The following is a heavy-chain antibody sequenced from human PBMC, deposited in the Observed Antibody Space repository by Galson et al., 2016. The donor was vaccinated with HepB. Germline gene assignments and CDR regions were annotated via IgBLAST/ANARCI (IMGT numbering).Heavy chain of an antibody. J-gene: IGHJ4*02. CDR1: GYAFTRYS. CDR2: INAANGMT. Sequence: SVKVSCKASGYAFTRYSIQWVRQAPGQRPEWMGWINAANGMTKYSERFQGRVTITRDTSASTVYMDLSSLRPDDTSVYYCARGGLGFDSSGYYSYYFDYWGQGTQVTVSS. D-gene: IGHD3-22*01. CDR3: ARGGLGFDSSGYYSYYFDY. V-gene: IGHV1-3*01.